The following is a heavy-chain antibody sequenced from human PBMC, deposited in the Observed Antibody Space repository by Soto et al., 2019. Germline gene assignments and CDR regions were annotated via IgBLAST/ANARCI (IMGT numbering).Heavy chain of an antibody. Sequence: DVHLVESGGDLLHPGGSLRLSCAASGFTFSSYWMHWVRQVPGTGLVWVSRISPNGTNTNYADSVTVRFTISRDNAKNTVFLQMSSLRVEEMAVYYWVRGASSGYYRIDYWGQGALVTVSS. D-gene: IGHD3-22*01. CDR2: ISPNGTNT. J-gene: IGHJ4*02. CDR1: GFTFSSYW. CDR3: VRGASSGYYRIDY. V-gene: IGHV3-74*01.